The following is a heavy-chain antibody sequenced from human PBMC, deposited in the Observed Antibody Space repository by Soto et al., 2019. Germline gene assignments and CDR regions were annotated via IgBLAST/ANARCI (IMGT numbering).Heavy chain of an antibody. V-gene: IGHV3-48*02. CDR1: GFTFSNYS. CDR3: ARGGADGMDV. CDR2: ISSSSSTI. D-gene: IGHD6-25*01. Sequence: EVQLVESGGGLVQPGGSLRLYCAASGFTFSNYSMNWVRQAPGKGLEWVSYISSSSSTIYYADSVKGRFTISRDNAKNSLYLQMHSLRDEETAVYYCARGGADGMDVWGPGTTVTVSS. J-gene: IGHJ6*02.